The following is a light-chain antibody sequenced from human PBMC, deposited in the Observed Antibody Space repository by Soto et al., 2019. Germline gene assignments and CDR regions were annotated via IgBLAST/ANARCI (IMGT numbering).Light chain of an antibody. V-gene: IGLV1-40*01. CDR3: QSCDSSLSGSGV. J-gene: IGLJ1*01. CDR2: RNT. CDR1: SSNIGAGYD. Sequence: QSVLTQPPSVSGAPGQRVTISGTGSSSNIGAGYDVHWYQQLPGTAPKLLIYRNTNRPSGVPDRFSGSKSGTSASLAITGLQAEDEADYYCQSCDSSLSGSGVFGTGTKVTV.